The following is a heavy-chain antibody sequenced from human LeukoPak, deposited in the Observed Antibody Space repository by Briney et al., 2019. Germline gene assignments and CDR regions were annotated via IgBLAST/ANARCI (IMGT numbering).Heavy chain of an antibody. J-gene: IGHJ4*02. CDR2: ISYDGSNK. CDR3: ARGWSYMDY. V-gene: IGHV3-30-3*01. D-gene: IGHD1-26*01. CDR1: GFTFSSYA. Sequence: PGGSLRLSCAASGFTFSSYAMHWVRQAPGKGLEWVAVISYDGSNKYYADSVKGRFTISRDNSKNTLYLQMNSLRAEDTAVYYCARGWSYMDYWGQGTLVTVSS.